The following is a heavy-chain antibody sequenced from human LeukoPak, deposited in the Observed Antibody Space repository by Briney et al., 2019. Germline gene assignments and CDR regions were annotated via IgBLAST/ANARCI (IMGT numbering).Heavy chain of an antibody. J-gene: IGHJ4*02. CDR3: ARVGYYGSGSYFFDY. CDR1: GGSISSYY. D-gene: IGHD3-10*01. Sequence: SETLSLTCTVSGGSISSYYWSWIRQPPGKGLEWIGYIYYSGSTNYNPSLKSRVTISVDTSKNQFSLKLSSVTAADTAVYYCARVGYYGSGSYFFDYWGQGTLVTVSS. V-gene: IGHV4-59*01. CDR2: IYYSGST.